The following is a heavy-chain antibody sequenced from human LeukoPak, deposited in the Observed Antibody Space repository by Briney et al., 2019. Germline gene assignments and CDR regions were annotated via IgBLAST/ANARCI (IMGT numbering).Heavy chain of an antibody. D-gene: IGHD3-9*01. CDR2: INPNSGGT. CDR3: ARASRPVLRYFDWLSLYYGMDV. CDR1: GYTFTGYY. V-gene: IGHV1-2*06. J-gene: IGHJ6*02. Sequence: ASVKVSCKASGYTFTGYYLHWVRQAPGQGLEWMGRINPNSGGTSYAQKFQGRVTMTRDTSTSTVYMELSSLRSEDTAVYYCARASRPVLRYFDWLSLYYGMDVWGQGTTVTVSS.